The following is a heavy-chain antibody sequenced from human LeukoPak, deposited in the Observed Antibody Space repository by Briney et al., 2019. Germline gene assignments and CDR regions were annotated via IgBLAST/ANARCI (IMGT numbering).Heavy chain of an antibody. D-gene: IGHD2-15*01. J-gene: IGHJ5*02. CDR2: IYYSGST. CDR1: GGSTSSSSYY. Sequence: PSETLSLTCTVSGGSTSSSSYYWGWIRQPPGKGLEWIGSIYYSGSTYYNPSLKSRVTISVDTSKNQFSLKLSSVTAADTAVYYCARAGLGSWFDPWGQGTLVTVSS. CDR3: ARAGLGSWFDP. V-gene: IGHV4-39*07.